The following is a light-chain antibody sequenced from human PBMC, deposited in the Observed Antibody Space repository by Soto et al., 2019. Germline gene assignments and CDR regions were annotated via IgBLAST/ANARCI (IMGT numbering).Light chain of an antibody. CDR1: SSDVGGYSS. V-gene: IGLV2-14*01. CDR2: DVS. J-gene: IGLJ2*01. CDR3: SSYTTSSTLV. Sequence: QSALTQPASVSGSPGQSITISCTGTSSDVGGYSSVSWYQQHPGKVPKLMIYDVSNRPSGVSNRFSGSKSGNTASLTISGLQTEDEADSYCSSYTTSSTLVFGGGTKVTVL.